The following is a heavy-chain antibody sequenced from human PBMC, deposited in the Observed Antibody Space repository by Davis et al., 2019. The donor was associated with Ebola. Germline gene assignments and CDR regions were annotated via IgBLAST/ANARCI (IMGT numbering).Heavy chain of an antibody. CDR2: IYYSGST. J-gene: IGHJ6*02. D-gene: IGHD3-3*01. Sequence: SETLSLTCTVSGGSISSYYWSWIRQPPGKGLEWIGYIYYSGSTNYNPSLKSRVTISVDTSKNQFSLKLSSVTAADTAVYYCARVEWPYYYYGMDVWGQGTTVTVSS. CDR3: ARVEWPYYYYGMDV. V-gene: IGHV4-59*12. CDR1: GGSISSYY.